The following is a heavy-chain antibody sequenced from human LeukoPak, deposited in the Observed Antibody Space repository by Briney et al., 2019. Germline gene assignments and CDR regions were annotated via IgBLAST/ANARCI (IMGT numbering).Heavy chain of an antibody. V-gene: IGHV3-21*01. Sequence: GGSLRLSCAASGFTFSSYSMNWVRQAPGKGLEWVSSISSSSSYIYYADSVEGRFTISRDNAKNSLYLQMNSLRAEDTAVYYCARERAAADTDAFDIWGQGTMVTVSS. D-gene: IGHD6-13*01. CDR3: ARERAAADTDAFDI. J-gene: IGHJ3*02. CDR1: GFTFSSYS. CDR2: ISSSSSYI.